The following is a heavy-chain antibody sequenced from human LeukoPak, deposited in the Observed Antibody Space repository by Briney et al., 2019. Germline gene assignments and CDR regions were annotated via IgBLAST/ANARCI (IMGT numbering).Heavy chain of an antibody. CDR3: TRGRXASCYXDXXLDP. D-gene: IGHD2-2*01. J-gene: IGHJ5*02. CDR1: GFTISRYD. Sequence: GGSLRLSCAASGFTISRYDIHWVRQVTVKGLEWVSFLSTTGDTYYQDSMKGRFTISRDTVRNSVYLQMDSLRADDTAVYYCTRGRXASCYXDXXLDPWGXXTXVXVSS. CDR2: LSTTGDT. V-gene: IGHV3-13*01.